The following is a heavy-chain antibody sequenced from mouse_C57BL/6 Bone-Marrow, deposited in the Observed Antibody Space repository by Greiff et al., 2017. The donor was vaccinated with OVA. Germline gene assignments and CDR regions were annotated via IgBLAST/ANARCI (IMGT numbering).Heavy chain of an antibody. J-gene: IGHJ2*01. Sequence: VKLKQSGAELARPGASVKLSCKASGYTFTSYGISWVKQRTGQGLEWIGEIYPRSGNTYYNEKFKGKATLTADKSSSTAYMELRSLTSEDSAVYFCAREGCSSFFDYWGQGTTLTVSS. CDR3: AREGCSSFFDY. V-gene: IGHV1-81*01. CDR2: IYPRSGNT. CDR1: GYTFTSYG. D-gene: IGHD1-1*01.